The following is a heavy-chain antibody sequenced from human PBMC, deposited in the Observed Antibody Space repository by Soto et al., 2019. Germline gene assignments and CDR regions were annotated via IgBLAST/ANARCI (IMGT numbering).Heavy chain of an antibody. Sequence: GGSLRLSCTASGFSLSDHYVDWVRQAPGKGLEWVGRSRNKANSYTTEYAASVRGRFTISRDDSRNSLYLQMDSLKTEDTAVYYCSRDFTASGTYAVYYWGQGTLVTVSS. CDR1: GFSLSDHY. CDR3: SRDFTASGTYAVYY. J-gene: IGHJ4*02. D-gene: IGHD3-10*01. CDR2: SRNKANSYTT. V-gene: IGHV3-72*01.